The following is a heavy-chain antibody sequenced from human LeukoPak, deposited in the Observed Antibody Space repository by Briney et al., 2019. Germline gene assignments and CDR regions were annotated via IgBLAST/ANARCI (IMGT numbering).Heavy chain of an antibody. V-gene: IGHV1-69*05. J-gene: IGHJ3*02. CDR2: IIPIFGTA. CDR3: AREVPVPGAFDI. CDR1: GGTFSSYA. Sequence: APVKVSCKASGGTFSSYAISWVRQAPGQGLEWMGGIIPIFGTANYAQKFQGRVTITTDESTSTAYMELSSLRSEDTAVYYCAREVPVPGAFDIWGQGTMVTVSS.